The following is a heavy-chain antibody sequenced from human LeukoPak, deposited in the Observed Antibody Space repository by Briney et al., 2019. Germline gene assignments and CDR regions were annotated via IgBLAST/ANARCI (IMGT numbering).Heavy chain of an antibody. V-gene: IGHV3-33*06. Sequence: GGSLRLSCAASGFTFSSYGMHWVRQAPGEGLEWVAVIWYDGSNKYYADSVKGRFTISRDNSKNTLYLQMNSLRAEDTAVYYCAKDDERGYSYGIFDYWGQGTLVTVSS. CDR2: IWYDGSNK. CDR1: GFTFSSYG. CDR3: AKDDERGYSYGIFDY. J-gene: IGHJ4*02. D-gene: IGHD5-18*01.